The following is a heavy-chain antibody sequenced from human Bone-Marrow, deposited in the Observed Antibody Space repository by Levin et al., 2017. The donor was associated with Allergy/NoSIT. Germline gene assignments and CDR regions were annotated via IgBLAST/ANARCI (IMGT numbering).Heavy chain of an antibody. CDR1: GFTFSNYD. CDR2: ISRSADHT. V-gene: IGHV3-23*01. D-gene: IGHD1-1*01. J-gene: IGHJ2*01. CDR3: ARDPRATDWYFDL. Sequence: QPGGSLRLSCVASGFTFSNYDMNWVRQAPGKGLEWVSGISRSADHTYYGDSVRGRFTISRDNSRNSLYLHMNNLSAEDTALYYCARDPRATDWYFDLWGRGTLVTVSS.